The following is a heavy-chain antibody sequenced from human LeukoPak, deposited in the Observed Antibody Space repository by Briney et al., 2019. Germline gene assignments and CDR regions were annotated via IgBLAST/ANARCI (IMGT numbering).Heavy chain of an antibody. CDR2: ITYDGSNK. CDR3: ARDLFGVVIMGYFDY. V-gene: IGHV3-30-3*01. Sequence: PGGSLRLSCAASGFTVSSNYMSWVRQAPGKGLEWVAVITYDGSNKYYADSVKGRFTISRDNSKNTLYLQMNSLRAEDTAVYYCARDLFGVVIMGYFDYWGQGTLVTVSS. J-gene: IGHJ4*02. CDR1: GFTVSSNY. D-gene: IGHD3-3*01.